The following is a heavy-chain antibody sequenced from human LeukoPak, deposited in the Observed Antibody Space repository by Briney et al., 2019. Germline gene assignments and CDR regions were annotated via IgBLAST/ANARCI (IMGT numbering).Heavy chain of an antibody. J-gene: IGHJ4*02. Sequence: PSETLSLTCAVYGGSFSGYYWSWIRQPPGKGLEWIGEINHSGSTNYNPSLKSRVTISVDTSKNQFSLKLSSVTAADTAVYYCARRYRVLRYFDWLSRGFDYWGQGTLVTVSS. V-gene: IGHV4-34*01. CDR2: INHSGST. CDR3: ARRYRVLRYFDWLSRGFDY. CDR1: GGSFSGYY. D-gene: IGHD3-9*01.